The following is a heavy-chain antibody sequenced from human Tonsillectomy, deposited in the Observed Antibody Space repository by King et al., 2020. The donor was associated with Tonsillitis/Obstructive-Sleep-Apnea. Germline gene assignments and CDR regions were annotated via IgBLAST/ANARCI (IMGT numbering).Heavy chain of an antibody. CDR1: GFTFSSYS. CDR2: ISSSSSTI. V-gene: IGHV3-48*02. Sequence: QLVQSGGGLVQPGGSLRLSCAASGFTFSSYSMNWVRQAPGKGLEWVSYISSSSSTIYYADSVKGRFTISRDTAKNSLYLQMNSLRDEDTAVYYCARANAGYSSSWYQYYFDYWGQGTLVTVSS. CDR3: ARANAGYSSSWYQYYFDY. D-gene: IGHD6-13*01. J-gene: IGHJ4*02.